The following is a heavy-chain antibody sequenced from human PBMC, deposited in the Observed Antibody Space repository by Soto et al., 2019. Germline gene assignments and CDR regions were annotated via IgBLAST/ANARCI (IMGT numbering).Heavy chain of an antibody. Sequence: QVQLVESGGGVVQPGRSLRLSCAASGFTFSSYGMHWVRQAPGKGLEWVAVISYDGSNKYYADSVKGRFTISRDNSKNTLYRQMNSLRAEDTAVYYCAKGGAGSSWYYFDYWGQGTLVTVSS. CDR1: GFTFSSYG. V-gene: IGHV3-30*18. CDR3: AKGGAGSSWYYFDY. CDR2: ISYDGSNK. D-gene: IGHD6-13*01. J-gene: IGHJ4*02.